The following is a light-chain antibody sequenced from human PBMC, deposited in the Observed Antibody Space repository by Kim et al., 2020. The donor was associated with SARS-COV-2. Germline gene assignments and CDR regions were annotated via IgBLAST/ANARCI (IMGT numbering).Light chain of an antibody. Sequence: QSALTQPASVSGSPGQSITISCTGTSSDVGDYNYVSWYQLHPGKAPKLMIYDVSKRPSGVSNRFSGSKSGNTASLTISGLQAEDEADYYCSSYTSSSTLVFGGGTKVTVL. CDR1: SSDVGDYNY. CDR3: SSYTSSSTLV. J-gene: IGLJ3*02. CDR2: DVS. V-gene: IGLV2-14*03.